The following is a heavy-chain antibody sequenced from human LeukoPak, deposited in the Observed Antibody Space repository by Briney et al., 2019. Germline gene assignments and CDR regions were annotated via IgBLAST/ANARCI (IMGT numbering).Heavy chain of an antibody. J-gene: IGHJ6*03. CDR1: GFTVSSNY. D-gene: IGHD4-11*01. CDR3: ARSTGNTYYYYMDV. Sequence: GGSLRLSCAASGFTVSSNYMSWVRQAPGKGLEWVSVIYSGGSTYYADSVKGRFTISRDNSKNTLYLQMNSLRAEDTAVYYCARSTGNTYYYYMDVWGEGTTVTVSS. CDR2: IYSGGST. V-gene: IGHV3-53*01.